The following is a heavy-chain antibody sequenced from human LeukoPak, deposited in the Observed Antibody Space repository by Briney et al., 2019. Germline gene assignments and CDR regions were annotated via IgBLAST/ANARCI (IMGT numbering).Heavy chain of an antibody. CDR2: INPDGSST. D-gene: IGHD3-10*01. CDR1: GFTFSSYW. Sequence: GGSLRLSCAASGFTFSSYWMHWVRQAPGKGLVWVSRINPDGSSTNYADSVKGRFTVSRDNAKNTLYLQMNSLRAEDTAVYYCARDPVLLNWGQGTMVTVSS. J-gene: IGHJ3*01. CDR3: ARDPVLLN. V-gene: IGHV3-74*01.